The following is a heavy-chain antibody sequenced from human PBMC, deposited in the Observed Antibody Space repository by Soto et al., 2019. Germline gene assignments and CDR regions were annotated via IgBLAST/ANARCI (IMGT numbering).Heavy chain of an antibody. V-gene: IGHV3-23*01. CDR3: AKDKYDVLTGYSIPNWFDP. Sequence: LRLSCAVSGITFSNYAMTWVRQAPGKGLEWVSGISGSGHSTYHADSVKGRFTISRDNSNNTLYLQMNSLRADDTAVYYCAKDKYDVLTGYSIPNWFDPWGQGTLVTVSS. CDR1: GITFSNYA. CDR2: ISGSGHST. J-gene: IGHJ5*02. D-gene: IGHD3-9*01.